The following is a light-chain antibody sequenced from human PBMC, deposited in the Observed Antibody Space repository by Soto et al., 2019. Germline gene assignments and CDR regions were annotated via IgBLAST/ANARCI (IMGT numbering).Light chain of an antibody. CDR1: ETAATN. V-gene: IGKV3-15*01. CDR3: QQYFEWPPMT. Sequence: EVMLIQSPATLSMSPGERATLSCRASETAATNLAWYQQKPGQAPRLLISGASTRAAGISDRFRGGGSGTEFTLTITSLRSEDSGTYYCQQYFEWPPMTFGQGTKVEI. CDR2: GAS. J-gene: IGKJ1*01.